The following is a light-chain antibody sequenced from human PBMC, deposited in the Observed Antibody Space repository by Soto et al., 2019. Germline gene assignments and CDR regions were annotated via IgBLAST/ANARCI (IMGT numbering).Light chain of an antibody. Sequence: QSALTQPASVSGSPGQSITISCTGTSSDVGGYNYVSWYQQHPGKAPKVMIYDVSNRPSGVSNRFSGSKSGNTASLTISGLQAEDEADYYCSSYTSTSTPYVFGTGTKVTV. CDR2: DVS. CDR3: SSYTSTSTPYV. V-gene: IGLV2-14*01. CDR1: SSDVGGYNY. J-gene: IGLJ1*01.